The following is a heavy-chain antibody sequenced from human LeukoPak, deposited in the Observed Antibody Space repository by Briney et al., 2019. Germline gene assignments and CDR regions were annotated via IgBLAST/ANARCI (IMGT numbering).Heavy chain of an antibody. V-gene: IGHV3-7*01. Sequence: GGALRLSCAASGFTFSSYWMSWVGQAPGKGLEGVANINQDGSEKYYVDSVKGRFTISRDNAKNSLYLQMNSLRAEDRAAYYCARVAYDSSGYYFQYCFDYWGQGSLVTVSS. CDR2: INQDGSEK. D-gene: IGHD3-22*01. J-gene: IGHJ4*02. CDR3: ARVAYDSSGYYFQYCFDY. CDR1: GFTFSSYW.